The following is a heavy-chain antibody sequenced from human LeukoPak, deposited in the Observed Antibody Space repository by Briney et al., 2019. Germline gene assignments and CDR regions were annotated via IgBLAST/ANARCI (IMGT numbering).Heavy chain of an antibody. J-gene: IGHJ4*02. CDR1: GFTFSSDG. CDR2: IKEDGSGK. D-gene: IGHD6-6*01. Sequence: GGSLRLSCAASGFTFSSDGMNWVRQAPGKGLEWVANIKEDGSGKYYVDSVKGRFTISRDNAKNSLYLQMNSLTAEDTAVYYCARIGFYSSWYFDYWGQGTLVTVSS. CDR3: ARIGFYSSWYFDY. V-gene: IGHV3-7*01.